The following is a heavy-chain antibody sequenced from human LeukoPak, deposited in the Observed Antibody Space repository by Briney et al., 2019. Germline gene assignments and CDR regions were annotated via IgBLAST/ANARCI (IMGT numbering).Heavy chain of an antibody. CDR3: ARAPFYGTNSRGAFDI. J-gene: IGHJ3*02. CDR2: ISYSGST. CDR1: GGSISSFY. V-gene: IGHV4-59*01. D-gene: IGHD4-23*01. Sequence: PSETLSLTCSVSGGSISSFYWSWIRQPPGKGLEWSGYISYSGSTNYNPSLKSRVTISVDTSKNQFSLKLSSVTAADTAVYYCARAPFYGTNSRGAFDIWGQGTMVTVSS.